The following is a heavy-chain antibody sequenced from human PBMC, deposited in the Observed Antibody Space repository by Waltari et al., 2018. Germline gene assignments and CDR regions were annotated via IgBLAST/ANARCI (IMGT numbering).Heavy chain of an antibody. CDR3: ARGRKTNGWARGYCSSTSCRTHDACDI. J-gene: IGHJ3*02. CDR2: LNHSGST. Sequence: QVQLQQWGAGLLKPSETLSLTCAVYGGSFSGYYWSWIRKPLGKGLEWLGELNHSGSTNYNPSLKSRVTISVDTSKNQFSLKLSSVTAADTAVYYCARGRKTNGWARGYCSSTSCRTHDACDIWGQGTMVTVSS. D-gene: IGHD2-2*01. CDR1: GGSFSGYY. V-gene: IGHV4-34*01.